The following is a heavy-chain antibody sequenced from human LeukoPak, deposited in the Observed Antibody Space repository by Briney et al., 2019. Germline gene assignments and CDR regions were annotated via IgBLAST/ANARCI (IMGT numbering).Heavy chain of an antibody. D-gene: IGHD3-10*02. Sequence: PGGSLRLSCAASGFTFSSYSMNWVRQAPGKGLEWVSSISSSGSTIYCADSVKGRFTISRDNAKSSLYLQMNSLRAEDTAVYYCAELGITMIGGVWGKGTTVTISS. CDR1: GFTFSSYS. CDR3: AELGITMIGGV. V-gene: IGHV3-48*03. J-gene: IGHJ6*04. CDR2: ISSSGSTI.